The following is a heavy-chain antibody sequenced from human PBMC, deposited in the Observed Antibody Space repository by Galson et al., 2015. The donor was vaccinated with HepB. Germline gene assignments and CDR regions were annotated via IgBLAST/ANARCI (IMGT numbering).Heavy chain of an antibody. J-gene: IGHJ6*02. CDR3: ARVASMVRGVMGMDV. CDR2: IIPILGIA. D-gene: IGHD3-10*01. CDR1: GGTFSSYA. Sequence: SVKVSCKASGGTFSSYAISWVRQAPGQGLEWMGRIIPILGIANYAQKFQGRVTITADKSTSTAYMELSSLRSEDTAVYYCARVASMVRGVMGMDVWGQGTLVTVSS. V-gene: IGHV1-69*04.